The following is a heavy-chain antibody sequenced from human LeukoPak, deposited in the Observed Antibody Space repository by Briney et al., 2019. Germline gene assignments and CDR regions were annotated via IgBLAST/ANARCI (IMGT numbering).Heavy chain of an antibody. Sequence: GGSLRLSCAASGFTFSSYWMSWVRQAPGKGLEWVANIKQDGSEKYYVDSVKGRFTISRDNAKNSLWLQMNSLRAEDTAVYYCARVLGVWGSYRFDYWGQGTLVTVSS. D-gene: IGHD3-16*02. CDR1: GFTFSSYW. J-gene: IGHJ4*02. CDR2: IKQDGSEK. CDR3: ARVLGVWGSYRFDY. V-gene: IGHV3-7*01.